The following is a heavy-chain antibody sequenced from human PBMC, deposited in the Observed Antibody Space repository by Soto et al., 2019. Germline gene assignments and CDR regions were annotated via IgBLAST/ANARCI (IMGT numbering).Heavy chain of an antibody. CDR1: AFTFSSSA. Sequence: SVKVSCKASAFTFSSSAVQGVRQAGGQRLEWIGRIVVGSDNTSYAQKFQERGTITRDMSTRTAYMELSSLRSEDTAVYYCARGSFLEWSPYMYGMDVWGQGTTVTVSS. V-gene: IGHV1-58*01. J-gene: IGHJ6*02. CDR3: ARGSFLEWSPYMYGMDV. D-gene: IGHD3-3*02. CDR2: IVVGSDNT.